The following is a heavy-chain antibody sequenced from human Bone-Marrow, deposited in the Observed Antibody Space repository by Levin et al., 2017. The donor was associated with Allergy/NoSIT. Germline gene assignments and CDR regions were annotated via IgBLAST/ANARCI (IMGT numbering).Heavy chain of an antibody. CDR1: GFTVSSNY. Sequence: GGSLRLSCAASGFTVSSNYMSWVRQAPGKGLEWVSVTYSDGTTYYADSVKGRFTISRDSSKNILYLQMNSLRPKDTAVYYCARGSGSYYGDDWGQGTLVTVSS. CDR2: TYSDGTT. D-gene: IGHD1-26*01. J-gene: IGHJ4*02. CDR3: ARGSGSYYGDD. V-gene: IGHV3-66*01.